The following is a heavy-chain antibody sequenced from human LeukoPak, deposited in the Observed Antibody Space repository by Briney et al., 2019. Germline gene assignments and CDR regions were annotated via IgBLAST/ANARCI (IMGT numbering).Heavy chain of an antibody. J-gene: IGHJ1*01. D-gene: IGHD3-22*01. Sequence: KRSETLSLTCAVYGGSFSSYYWSWIRQPPGKGLEWIGEINHSGSTDYNPSLKSRVTISVDTSKNQSSLKLSSVTAADTAVYYCAFSSAYQQHWGQGTLVTVS. V-gene: IGHV4-34*01. CDR3: AFSSAYQQH. CDR1: GGSFSSYY. CDR2: INHSGST.